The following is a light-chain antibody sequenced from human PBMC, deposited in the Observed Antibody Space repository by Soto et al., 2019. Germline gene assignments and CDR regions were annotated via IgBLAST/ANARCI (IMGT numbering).Light chain of an antibody. V-gene: IGKV3-20*01. CDR2: GTS. J-gene: IGKJ2*01. CDR1: QSVSTSY. Sequence: EIVVTQSPGTLSLSLGERATLSCRAGQSVSTSYLAWYQQKPGQAPRLLIFGTSDRASGIPDRFSGSGSGTDFSLTISRLEPEDFAVYYCQQYGSTPPDTFGQGTKVEIK. CDR3: QQYGSTPPDT.